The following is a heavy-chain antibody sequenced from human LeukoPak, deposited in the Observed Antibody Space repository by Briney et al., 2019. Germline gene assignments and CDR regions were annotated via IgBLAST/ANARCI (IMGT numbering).Heavy chain of an antibody. J-gene: IGHJ4*02. CDR1: GFTFSNYA. CDR3: ARDDTSGPLSSFDY. V-gene: IGHV3-23*01. CDR2: ISGSGGST. D-gene: IGHD2-15*01. Sequence: GGSLRLSCAASGFTFSNYAMTWVRQAPGMGLEWVSLISGSGGSTYDADSVKGRFTISRDNSKNTLYLQMSRLRAGDTAIYYCARDDTSGPLSSFDYWGQGTLVTVSS.